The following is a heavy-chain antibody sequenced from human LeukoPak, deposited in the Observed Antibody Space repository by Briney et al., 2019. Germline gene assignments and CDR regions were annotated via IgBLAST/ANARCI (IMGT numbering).Heavy chain of an antibody. CDR2: IIPIFGTA. Sequence: SVKVSCKASGGTFSSYAISWVRQAPGQGLEWMGGIIPIFGTANYAQKFQGRVTITADESTSAAYMELSSLRSEDTAVYYCARSIGPGGYSSSWTRGYDYWGQGTLVTVSS. CDR3: ARSIGPGGYSSSWTRGYDY. V-gene: IGHV1-69*13. D-gene: IGHD6-13*01. CDR1: GGTFSSYA. J-gene: IGHJ4*02.